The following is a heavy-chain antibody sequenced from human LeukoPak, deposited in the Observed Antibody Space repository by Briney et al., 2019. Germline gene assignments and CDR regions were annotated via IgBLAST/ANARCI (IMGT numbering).Heavy chain of an antibody. D-gene: IGHD3-10*01. CDR1: KFTFSNYG. J-gene: IGHJ4*02. CDR3: AKEYDSRGYGANFDN. CDR2: ISSSGAIQ. Sequence: GGSLRLSRAASKFTFSNYGMHWVRQAPGKGLEWVAVISSSGAIQYYLESVKGRFTISRDNSGNTLYLQMNSLRPEDTAVYYCAKEYDSRGYGANFDNWGQGTLVTVSS. V-gene: IGHV3-30*18.